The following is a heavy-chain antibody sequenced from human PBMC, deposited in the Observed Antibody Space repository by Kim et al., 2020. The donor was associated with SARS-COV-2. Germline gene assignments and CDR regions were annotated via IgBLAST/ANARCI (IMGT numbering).Heavy chain of an antibody. CDR3: AIGGSDWFDP. CDR1: GGSFSGYY. V-gene: IGHV4-34*01. CDR2: INHSGST. Sequence: SETLSLTCAVYGGSFSGYYWSWIRQPPGKGLEWIGEINHSGSTNYNPSLKSRVTISVDTSKNQFSLKLSSVTAADTAVYYCAIGGSDWFDPWGQGTLVTVSS. J-gene: IGHJ5*02.